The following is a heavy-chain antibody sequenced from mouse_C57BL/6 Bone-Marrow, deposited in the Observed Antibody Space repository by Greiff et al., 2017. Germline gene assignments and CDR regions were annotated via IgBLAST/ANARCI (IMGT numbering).Heavy chain of an antibody. CDR1: GYTFTSYW. Sequence: QVQLQQPGTELVKPGASVKLYCKASGYTFTSYWMHWVKQRPGQGLEWIGNINPSNGGTNYNEKFKSKATLTVDKSSSTAYMQLSSLTSEDSAVYYCARSGTTVKYYYAMDYWGQGTSVTVSS. J-gene: IGHJ4*01. V-gene: IGHV1-53*01. CDR3: ARSGTTVKYYYAMDY. D-gene: IGHD1-1*01. CDR2: INPSNGGT.